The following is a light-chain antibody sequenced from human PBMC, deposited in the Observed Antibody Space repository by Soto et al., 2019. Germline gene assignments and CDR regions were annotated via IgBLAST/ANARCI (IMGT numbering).Light chain of an antibody. Sequence: QSALTQPASVSGSPGQSITISCTGTSSDVGGYNYVSWYQQHPGKAPKLMIYEVSNRPSGVSNRFSGSTSGNTASLTISGLQAEDEADYYCSSNTSSSTPLFGGGTMLTVL. J-gene: IGLJ2*01. V-gene: IGLV2-14*01. CDR2: EVS. CDR1: SSDVGGYNY. CDR3: SSNTSSSTPL.